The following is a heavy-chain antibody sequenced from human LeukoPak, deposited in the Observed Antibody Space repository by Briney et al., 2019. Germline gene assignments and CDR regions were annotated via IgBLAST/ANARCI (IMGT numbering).Heavy chain of an antibody. Sequence: GGSLRLSCAASGFTFSSYGMHWVRQAPGKGLEWVAAIWYDGSNKYYADSVKGRFTISRDNSKNTLYLQMNSLRAEDTAVYYCAKLNEDWGQGTLVTVSS. V-gene: IGHV3-33*06. CDR3: AKLNED. D-gene: IGHD1-1*01. J-gene: IGHJ4*02. CDR1: GFTFSSYG. CDR2: IWYDGSNK.